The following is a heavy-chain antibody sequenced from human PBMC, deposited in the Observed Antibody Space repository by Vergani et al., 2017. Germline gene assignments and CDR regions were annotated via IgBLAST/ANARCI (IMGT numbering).Heavy chain of an antibody. D-gene: IGHD3-22*01. Sequence: QVQLQESGPGLVKPSETLSLTCTVSGGSISSYYWSWIRQPPGKGLEWIGYIYYSGSTNYNPSLKSRVTISVDTSKNHFSLKLSSVDAADTAVYYCALHEASVIYAFDIWGQGTMVTVSS. J-gene: IGHJ3*02. V-gene: IGHV4-59*01. CDR1: GGSISSYY. CDR3: ALHEASVIYAFDI. CDR2: IYYSGST.